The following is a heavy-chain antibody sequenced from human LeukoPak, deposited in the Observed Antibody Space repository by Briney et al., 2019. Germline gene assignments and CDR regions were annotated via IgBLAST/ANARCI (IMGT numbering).Heavy chain of an antibody. CDR2: INPNSGGT. Sequence: ASVKVSCKASGFTFTDYYIHWVRQAPGQGLEWMGWINPNSGGTNYAQKFQGRVTMTRDTSISTAYMELSRLRSDDTAVYYCARVSYYDSSGSPYWNYWGQGTLVTVSS. V-gene: IGHV1-2*02. J-gene: IGHJ4*02. CDR1: GFTFTDYY. CDR3: ARVSYYDSSGSPYWNY. D-gene: IGHD3-22*01.